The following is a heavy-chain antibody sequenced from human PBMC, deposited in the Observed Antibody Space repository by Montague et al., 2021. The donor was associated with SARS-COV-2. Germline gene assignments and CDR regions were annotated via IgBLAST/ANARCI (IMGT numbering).Heavy chain of an antibody. CDR2: IYYSGST. J-gene: IGHJ6*02. D-gene: IGHD2-2*01. V-gene: IGHV4-39*01. CDR3: ASALGYCSSTSCYSVYGMDV. CDR1: GGSISSSSYY. Sequence: SGTLSLTCTVSGGSISSSSYYWGWIRQPPGKGLEWIGSIYYSGSTYYNPSLKSRVTISGDTSKNQFSLKLSSVTAADTAVYYCASALGYCSSTSCYSVYGMDVWGQGTTVTVSS.